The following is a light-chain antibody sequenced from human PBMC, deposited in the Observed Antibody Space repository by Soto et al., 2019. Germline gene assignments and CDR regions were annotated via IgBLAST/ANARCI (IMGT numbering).Light chain of an antibody. CDR1: QSVSSSS. V-gene: IGKV3-20*01. CDR3: QHYGGSPPLT. CDR2: DAS. Sequence: EIVLTQSPGTLSLSPGERATLTCRASQSVSSSSLAWYQQKPGQAPRLLIYDASSRATGFPDRFSGSVSGTDFTLTISRLEPEDFAVVYCQHYGGSPPLTFGGGTKVEI. J-gene: IGKJ4*01.